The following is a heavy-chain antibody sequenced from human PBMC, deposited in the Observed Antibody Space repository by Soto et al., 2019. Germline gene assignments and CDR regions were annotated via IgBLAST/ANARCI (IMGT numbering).Heavy chain of an antibody. J-gene: IGHJ6*02. V-gene: IGHV4-59*08. D-gene: IGHD3-10*01. CDR2: INYDGYS. CDR3: VKQGFGPLHGLVDV. Sequence: QVQLQESGPGLVKPSETLSLTCTVSGGSITNYYCSWFRQPPGKGLEWIGYINYDGYSAYNLSLKRRGTPSMDAPKTRFSLVLEYVTATDTAVYYCVKQGFGPLHGLVDVRGPRTTVIVSS. CDR1: GGSITNYY.